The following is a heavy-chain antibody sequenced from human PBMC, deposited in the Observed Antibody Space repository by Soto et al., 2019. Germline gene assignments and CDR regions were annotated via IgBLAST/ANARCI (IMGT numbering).Heavy chain of an antibody. Sequence: QVQLQESGPGLVKPSQTLSLTCTGSGGSISSGSYYWSWIRQLPGKGLEWIGYIYYSGSTYYNPSLKSRVTISVDTSKNQFSLKLNSVTAADTAVYYCATRTDYYYGSGSLGGMDVWGQGTTVTVSS. V-gene: IGHV4-31*03. J-gene: IGHJ6*02. CDR2: IYYSGST. CDR3: ATRTDYYYGSGSLGGMDV. CDR1: GGSISSGSYY. D-gene: IGHD3-10*01.